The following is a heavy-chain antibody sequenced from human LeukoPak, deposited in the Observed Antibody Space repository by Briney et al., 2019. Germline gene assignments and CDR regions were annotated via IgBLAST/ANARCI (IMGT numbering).Heavy chain of an antibody. D-gene: IGHD3-22*01. CDR3: ARPSYSSGYYSWFDP. CDR1: GGSISSRPYY. J-gene: IGHJ5*02. CDR2: IYYSGST. Sequence: SETLSLTCTVSGGSISSRPYYWAWIRQPPGWVLEMIGSIYYSGSTYYNPSLKSRGTISVETSNHQSSLQLSSVTAADTAVYYCARPSYSSGYYSWFDPWGQGNLVTVSS. V-gene: IGHV4-39*01.